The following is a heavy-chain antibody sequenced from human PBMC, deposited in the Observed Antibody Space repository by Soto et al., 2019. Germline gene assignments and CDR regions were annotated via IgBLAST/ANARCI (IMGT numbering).Heavy chain of an antibody. D-gene: IGHD5-18*01. J-gene: IGHJ6*02. V-gene: IGHV3-53*01. CDR1: GFTVSSNY. Sequence: GGSLRLSCAASGFTVSSNYMSWVRQTPGKGLEWVSVIYSGGSTYYADSVKGRFTISRDNSKNTLYLQMNSLRAEDTAVYYCARYSYGLGYGMDVWGQGTTVTVSS. CDR2: IYSGGST. CDR3: ARYSYGLGYGMDV.